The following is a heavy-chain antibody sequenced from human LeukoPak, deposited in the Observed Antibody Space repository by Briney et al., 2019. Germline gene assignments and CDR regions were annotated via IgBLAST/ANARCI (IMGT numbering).Heavy chain of an antibody. J-gene: IGHJ4*02. CDR2: ISSDGSIK. V-gene: IGHV3-30*18. CDR3: VKEYHSRGSGAYFDY. D-gene: IGHD1-1*01. CDR1: KFTFSHYG. Sequence: PGGSLRLSCTASKFTFSHYGMQWVRQAPGKGLEWVAVISSDGSIKVYADSVKGRFTLSRDNSINTVDLQMNSLRAEDTAVYYCVKEYHSRGSGAYFDYWGQGTLVTVSS.